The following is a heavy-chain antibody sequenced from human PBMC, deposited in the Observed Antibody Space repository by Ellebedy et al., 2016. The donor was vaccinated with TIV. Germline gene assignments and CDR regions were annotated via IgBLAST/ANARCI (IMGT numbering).Heavy chain of an antibody. D-gene: IGHD3-10*01. CDR1: GYTFTNYD. V-gene: IGHV1-8*01. J-gene: IGHJ5*02. Sequence: ASVKVSCKASGYTFTNYDINWVRQATGQGLEWMGRLNPESGNTAYAQKFQGRLTMTRNTSINTAFMDLSSLTSEDTAVYYCIRGGTKGFDPWGQGTLVIVSS. CDR3: IRGGTKGFDP. CDR2: LNPESGNT.